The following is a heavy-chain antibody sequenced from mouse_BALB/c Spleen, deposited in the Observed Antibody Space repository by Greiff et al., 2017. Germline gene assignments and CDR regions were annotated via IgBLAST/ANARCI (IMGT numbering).Heavy chain of an antibody. J-gene: IGHJ3*01. CDR1: GFTFSSYA. V-gene: IGHV5-9-4*01. CDR3: ARTEVRRFAY. Sequence: EVHLVESGGGLVKPGGSLKLSCAASGFTFSSYAMSWVRQSPEKRLEWVAEISSGGSYTYYPDTVTGRFTISRDNAKNTLYLEMSSLRSEDTAMYYCARTEVRRFAYWGQGTLVTVSA. CDR2: ISSGGSYT. D-gene: IGHD2-14*01.